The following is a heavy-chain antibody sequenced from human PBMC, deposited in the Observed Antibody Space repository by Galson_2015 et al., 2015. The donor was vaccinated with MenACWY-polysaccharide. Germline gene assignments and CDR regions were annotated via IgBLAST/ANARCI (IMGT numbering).Heavy chain of an antibody. V-gene: IGHV3-30*18. CDR2: ISYDGSNK. D-gene: IGHD3-10*01. CDR1: GFTFSSYG. J-gene: IGHJ4*02. CDR3: AKSATYHYYRSCSYHFDY. Sequence: SLRLSCAASGFTFSSYGMHWVRQAPGKGLEWVAVISYDGSNKFYADSVKGRFTISRDNSKNTLYLQMNSLRAEDTAVYYCAKSATYHYYRSCSYHFDYWGQGTLVTVSS.